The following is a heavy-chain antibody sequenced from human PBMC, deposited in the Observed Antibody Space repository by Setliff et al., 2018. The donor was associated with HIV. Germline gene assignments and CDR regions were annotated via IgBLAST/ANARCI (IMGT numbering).Heavy chain of an antibody. V-gene: IGHV1-2*02. D-gene: IGHD7-27*01. CDR1: GFTFTGYY. CDR3: ASPYENNSGPDY. CDR2: INPNDGDT. J-gene: IGHJ4*02. Sequence: ASVKVSCKPSGFTFTGYYLHWVRQAPGQGLEWMGWINPNDGDTNYEQRFQGRVTMNRDTSITTVYMVLNRLTPGDTAVYYCASPYENNSGPDYWGQGTPVTVSS.